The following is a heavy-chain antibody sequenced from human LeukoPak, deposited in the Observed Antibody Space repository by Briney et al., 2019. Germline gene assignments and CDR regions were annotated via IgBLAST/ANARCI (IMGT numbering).Heavy chain of an antibody. V-gene: IGHV1-8*01. D-gene: IGHD5-24*01. CDR2: MNPNSGNT. CDR3: ARSTSKTEMATVDDAFDI. J-gene: IGHJ3*02. Sequence: ASVKVSCKASGYTFTSYDINWVRQATGQGLEWMGWMNPNSGNTGYAQKFQGRVTMTRNTSISTAYMELSSLRSEDTAVYYCARSTSKTEMATVDDAFDIWGQGTMVTVSS. CDR1: GYTFTSYD.